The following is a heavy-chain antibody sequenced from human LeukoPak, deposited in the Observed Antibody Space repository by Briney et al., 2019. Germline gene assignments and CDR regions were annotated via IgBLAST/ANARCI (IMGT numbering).Heavy chain of an antibody. CDR3: ARDLLVPGGFDP. CDR1: GYTFTSYF. D-gene: IGHD3-3*02. V-gene: IGHV1-46*01. CDR2: IDPSGGST. J-gene: IGHJ5*02. Sequence: GASVKVSCKASGYTFTSYFMHWVRQAPGQGLEWMGIIDPSGGSTSYAQKFQGRVTMTRDTSTSTVYMELSSLRSEDTAVYYCARDLLVPGGFDPWGQGTLVTVSS.